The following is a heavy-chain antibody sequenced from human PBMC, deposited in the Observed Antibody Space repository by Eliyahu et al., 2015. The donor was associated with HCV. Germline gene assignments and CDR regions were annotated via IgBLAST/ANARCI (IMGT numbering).Heavy chain of an antibody. V-gene: IGHV4-61*02. J-gene: IGHJ4*02. CDR3: ARTTMFRGLSVGGVD. CDR1: GXSIXXGYYF. CDR2: IYXSGST. D-gene: IGHD3-10*01. Sequence: QVQLQESGPGLVKPSQTLSXTCTVSGXSIXXGYYFYNWIRQPAGKGLEWIGRIYXSGSTNYHPSLKSRVTISVDTSKNQFSLNLSSVTAADTAVYYCARTTMFRGLSVGGVDWGQGTLVTVSS.